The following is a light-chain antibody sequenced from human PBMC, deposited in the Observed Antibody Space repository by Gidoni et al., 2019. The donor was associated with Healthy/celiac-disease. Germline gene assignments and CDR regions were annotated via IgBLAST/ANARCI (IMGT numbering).Light chain of an antibody. CDR2: DAS. Sequence: EIVLTQSQATLSLYPGERATLSCRASQSGSSSLAWYQPKPGQAPRLLIYDASNRATGIPARFSGSGSGTDFTLTISSLEPEDFAVYYCQQRSNCPPWTFGQGTKLEIK. J-gene: IGKJ2*02. CDR3: QQRSNCPPWT. CDR1: QSGSSS. V-gene: IGKV3-11*01.